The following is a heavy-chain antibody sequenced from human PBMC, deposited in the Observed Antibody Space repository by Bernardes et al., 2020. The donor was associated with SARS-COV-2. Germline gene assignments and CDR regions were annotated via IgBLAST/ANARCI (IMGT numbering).Heavy chain of an antibody. CDR1: GFTFSSYA. J-gene: IGHJ6*02. CDR3: ARDRRITMVRGVLYYYYGMDV. D-gene: IGHD3-10*01. CDR2: IYSGGST. V-gene: IGHV3-53*01. Sequence: GGSLRLSCAASGFTFSSYAMSWVRQAPGKGLEWVSVIYSGGSTYYADSVKGRFTISRDNSKNTLYLQMNSLRAEDTAVYYCARDRRITMVRGVLYYYYGMDVWGQGTTVTVSS.